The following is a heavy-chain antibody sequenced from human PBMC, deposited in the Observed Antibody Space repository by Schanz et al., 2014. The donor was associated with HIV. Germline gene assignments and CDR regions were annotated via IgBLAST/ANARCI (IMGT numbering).Heavy chain of an antibody. Sequence: EVQLLESGGGLVQPGGSLRLSCAASGFTFSTYAMSWVRQAPEKGLEWVSAVTNSGSYVNYADSVKGRFTISRDNSKNTLYLQMNSLRAEDTAVYYCAKDQGYDFWSGYYNYYGMDVWGQGTTVTVSS. CDR3: AKDQGYDFWSGYYNYYGMDV. J-gene: IGHJ6*02. CDR2: VTNSGSYV. D-gene: IGHD3-3*01. CDR1: GFTFSTYA. V-gene: IGHV3-23*01.